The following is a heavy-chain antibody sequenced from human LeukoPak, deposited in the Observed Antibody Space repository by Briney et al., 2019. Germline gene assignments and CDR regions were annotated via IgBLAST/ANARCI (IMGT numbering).Heavy chain of an antibody. CDR3: ARIGSGTYTDY. D-gene: IGHD1-26*01. V-gene: IGHV3-7*05. CDR2: INQDGSEK. CDR1: GFTFSNYW. Sequence: GGSLRLSCAASGFTFSNYWMSWVRQAPAKGLEWVANINQDGSEKSYVDSVEGRFTISRDNAKKSLYLHVNSLRAEDTALYYCARIGSGTYTDYWGQGTLVAVSS. J-gene: IGHJ4*02.